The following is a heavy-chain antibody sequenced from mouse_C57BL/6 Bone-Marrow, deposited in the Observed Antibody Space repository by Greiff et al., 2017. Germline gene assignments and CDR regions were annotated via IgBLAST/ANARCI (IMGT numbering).Heavy chain of an antibody. D-gene: IGHD2-2*01. CDR1: GYTFTDYY. J-gene: IGHJ2*01. V-gene: IGHV1-19*01. CDR3: ARSPGGLTDY. Sequence: EVQLQQSGPVLVKPGASVKMSCKASGYTFTDYYMNWVKQSHGKSLEWIGVINPYNGGTSYNQKFKGKATLTVDKSSSTAYMELNSLTSEDSAVYYCARSPGGLTDYWGQGTTLTVSS. CDR2: INPYNGGT.